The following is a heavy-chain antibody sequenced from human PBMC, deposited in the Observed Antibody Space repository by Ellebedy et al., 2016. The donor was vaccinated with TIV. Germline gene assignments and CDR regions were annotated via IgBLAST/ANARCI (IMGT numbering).Heavy chain of an antibody. D-gene: IGHD2-2*01. J-gene: IGHJ4*02. CDR2: IYSGGST. CDR3: ARGSTPYDY. V-gene: IGHV3-53*01. Sequence: GESLKISXAASGFTVSSNYMSWVRQAPGKGLEWVSVIYSGGSTYYADSVKGRFTISRDNSKNTLYLQMNSLRAEDTAVYYCARGSTPYDYWGQGTLVTVSS. CDR1: GFTVSSNY.